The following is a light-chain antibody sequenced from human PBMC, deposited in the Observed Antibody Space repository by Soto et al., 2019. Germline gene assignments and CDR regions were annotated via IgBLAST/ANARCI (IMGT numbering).Light chain of an antibody. Sequence: DIQMTQSPSSLSASVGDGVTITCRASQDIRNYLAWYQQTPGKVPNLLIFSASTLQSGVPSRFSGSGSGTVFTLTISSLQPEDVATYYCQRCDSAPFTFGPGTKVDI. CDR3: QRCDSAPFT. V-gene: IGKV1-27*01. J-gene: IGKJ3*01. CDR2: SAS. CDR1: QDIRNY.